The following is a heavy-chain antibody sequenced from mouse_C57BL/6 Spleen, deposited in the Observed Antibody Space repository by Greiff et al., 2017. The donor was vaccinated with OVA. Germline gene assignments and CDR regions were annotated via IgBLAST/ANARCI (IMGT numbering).Heavy chain of an antibody. J-gene: IGHJ3*01. V-gene: IGHV1-64*01. CDR1: GYTFTSYW. CDR3: ARPSSGYGFAY. CDR2: IHPNSGST. Sequence: VQLQQSGAELVKPGASVKLSCKASGYTFTSYWMHWVKQRPGQGLEWIGMIHPNSGSTNYNEKFKSKATLTVDKSSSTAYMQLSSLTSEDSAVYYCARPSSGYGFAYWGQGTLVTVSA. D-gene: IGHD3-2*02.